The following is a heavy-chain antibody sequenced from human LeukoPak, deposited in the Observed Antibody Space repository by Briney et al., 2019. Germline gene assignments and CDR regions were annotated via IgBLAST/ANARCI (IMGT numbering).Heavy chain of an antibody. CDR1: GYTFTSYY. J-gene: IGHJ1*01. CDR2: IIPFFGTA. Sequence: RASVKVSCKASGYTFTSYYMHWVRQAPGQGLEWMGGIIPFFGTANFAQKFQGRVTITADESTSTAHMELSSLRSEDTAVYYCALLDTAMVPIAEYFHHWGQGTLVTVSS. V-gene: IGHV1-69*13. CDR3: ALLDTAMVPIAEYFHH. D-gene: IGHD5-18*01.